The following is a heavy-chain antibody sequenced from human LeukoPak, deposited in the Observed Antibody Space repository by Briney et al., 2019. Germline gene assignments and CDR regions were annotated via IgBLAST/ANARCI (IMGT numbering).Heavy chain of an antibody. J-gene: IGHJ4*02. Sequence: GESLKISCNGSGYSFTNHWIGWVRQMPGKGLEWMGIIYPGDSDTRYSPSFQGQVTISADKSINTAYLQWRSLQASDTAMYYCARLYIGSFDDWGQGTLVTVPS. V-gene: IGHV5-51*01. CDR3: ARLYIGSFDD. CDR1: GYSFTNHW. CDR2: IYPGDSDT. D-gene: IGHD1-26*01.